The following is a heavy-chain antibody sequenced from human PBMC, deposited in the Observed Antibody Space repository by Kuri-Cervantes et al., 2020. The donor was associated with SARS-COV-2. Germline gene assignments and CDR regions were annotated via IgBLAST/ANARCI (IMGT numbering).Heavy chain of an antibody. CDR2: INHSGST. J-gene: IGHJ5*02. D-gene: IGHD6-6*01. V-gene: IGHV4-34*01. CDR1: GGSFSGYY. Sequence: SETLSLTCAVYGGSFSGYYWSWIRQPPGKGLEWIGEINHSGSTNYNPSLKSRVTISVDTSKNQFSLKLSSVTAADTAGYYCARGSGIAARPSTYNWFDPWGQGTLVTVSS. CDR3: ARGSGIAARPSTYNWFDP.